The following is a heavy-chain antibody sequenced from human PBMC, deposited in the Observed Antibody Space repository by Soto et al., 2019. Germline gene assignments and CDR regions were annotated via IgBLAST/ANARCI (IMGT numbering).Heavy chain of an antibody. CDR2: IYYSGST. CDR3: ARQGAPLRVRGVIGP. CDR1: GGSISSSSYD. J-gene: IGHJ5*02. V-gene: IGHV4-39*01. Sequence: QLQLQESGPGLVKPSETLSLTCTVSGGSISSSSYDWGWIRQPPGKGLEWIGSIYYSGSTYYNPSLKSRVTISVDTSKNQFSLKLSSVTAADTVVYYCARQGAPLRVRGVIGPWGQGTLVTVSS. D-gene: IGHD3-10*01.